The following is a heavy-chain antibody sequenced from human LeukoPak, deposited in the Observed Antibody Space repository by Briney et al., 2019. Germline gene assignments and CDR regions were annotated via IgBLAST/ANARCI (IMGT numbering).Heavy chain of an antibody. J-gene: IGHJ3*01. CDR3: ARKGYSGIFLGVFDV. V-gene: IGHV4-4*02. Sequence: PSGTLSLTCTVSGGSISSSHWCWCFRPPPGERLEWGGEIYHSESTNYNPSLKSRVPISIYKSKTQFYLKLSSVTAADTAVYYCARKGYSGIFLGVFDVWGQGTMVTVSS. CDR2: IYHSEST. D-gene: IGHD5-12*01. CDR1: GGSISSSHW.